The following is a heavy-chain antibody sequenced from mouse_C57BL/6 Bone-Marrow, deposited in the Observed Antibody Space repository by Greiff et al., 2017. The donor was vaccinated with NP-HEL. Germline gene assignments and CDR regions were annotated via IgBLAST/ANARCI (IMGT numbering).Heavy chain of an antibody. CDR3: ARWNYDYDVQFAY. J-gene: IGHJ3*01. CDR2: IRNKANGYTT. CDR1: GFTFTDYY. D-gene: IGHD2-4*01. Sequence: EVKLMESGGGLVQPGGSLSLSCAASGFTFTDYYMSWVRQPPGKALAWLGFIRNKANGYTTEYSASVKGRFTISSDNSQSILYLQMNALRAEDSAAYYCARWNYDYDVQFAYWGKGTLVTVSA. V-gene: IGHV7-3*01.